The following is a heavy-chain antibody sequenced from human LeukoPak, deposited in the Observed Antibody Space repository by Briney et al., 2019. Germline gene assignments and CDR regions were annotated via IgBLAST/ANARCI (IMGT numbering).Heavy chain of an antibody. CDR2: IYYSGST. CDR3: ARRYYGSGSLHYMDV. CDR1: GGSISSSSYY. D-gene: IGHD3-10*01. V-gene: IGHV4-39*01. Sequence: PSETLSLTCTVSGGSISSSSYYWGWIRQPPGKGLEWIGTIYYSGSTYYNPSLKSRVTISVDTSKNQFSLKLTSVTAADTAVYYCARRYYGSGSLHYMDVWGKGTTVTVSS. J-gene: IGHJ6*03.